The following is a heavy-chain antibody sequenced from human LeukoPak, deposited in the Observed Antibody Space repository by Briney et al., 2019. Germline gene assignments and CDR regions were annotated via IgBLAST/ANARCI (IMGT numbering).Heavy chain of an antibody. D-gene: IGHD3-10*01. CDR3: AREVGASSRGFDY. Sequence: ASVKVSCKASGYSFAGYYMHWVRQAPGQGLEWVGRINSNTGDTNYAQKFQGRVTMTRDTSISTGYVELSRLRSDDTAMYYCAREVGASSRGFDYWGQGTLVTVSS. J-gene: IGHJ4*02. CDR1: GYSFAGYY. V-gene: IGHV1-2*06. CDR2: INSNTGDT.